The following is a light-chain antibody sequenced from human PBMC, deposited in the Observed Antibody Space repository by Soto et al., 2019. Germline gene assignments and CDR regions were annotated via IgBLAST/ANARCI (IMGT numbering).Light chain of an antibody. CDR2: WAS. CDR3: QQFYTTPRT. CDR1: RNLLYNDKNY. Sequence: IVMTQAPDSLAASLGAIVTINCKSSRNLLYNDKNYVAWYQQRPGQAPKLLIYWASTRESEVPVRISGSGSVTDFILTIRDLQAADAAAYYCQQFYTTPRTFGQGTRVEI. V-gene: IGKV4-1*01. J-gene: IGKJ2*01.